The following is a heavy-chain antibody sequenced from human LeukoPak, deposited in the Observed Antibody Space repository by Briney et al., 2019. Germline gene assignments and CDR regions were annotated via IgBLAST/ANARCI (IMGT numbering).Heavy chain of an antibody. Sequence: PGGSLRLSCAASGFTFSSYSMNWVRQAPGKGLEWVSSIRSTGNDTYYADSVKGRFTLSRDNAKNSVSLQMNSLSAEDTAVYYCARDSYYDFWGGVYKSYMDVWGEGTTVTVSS. CDR3: ARDSYYDFWGGVYKSYMDV. CDR2: IRSTGNDT. J-gene: IGHJ6*03. CDR1: GFTFSSYS. D-gene: IGHD3-3*01. V-gene: IGHV3-21*01.